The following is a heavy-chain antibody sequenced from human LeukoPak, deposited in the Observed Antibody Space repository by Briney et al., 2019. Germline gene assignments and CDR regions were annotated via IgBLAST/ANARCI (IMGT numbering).Heavy chain of an antibody. V-gene: IGHV4-34*01. CDR2: INHSGST. D-gene: IGHD6-19*01. Sequence: SETLSLTCAVYGGSFSGYYWSWIRQPPGKGLEWIGEINHSGSTNYNPSLKSRVTISVDTSKNQFSLKLSSVAAADTAVYYCARANSSGWDDYYYYMDVWGKGTTVTVSS. J-gene: IGHJ6*03. CDR3: ARANSSGWDDYYYYMDV. CDR1: GGSFSGYY.